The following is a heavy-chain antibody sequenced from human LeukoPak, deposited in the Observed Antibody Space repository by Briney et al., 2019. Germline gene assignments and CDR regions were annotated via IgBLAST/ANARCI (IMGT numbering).Heavy chain of an antibody. D-gene: IGHD3-16*01. CDR2: IYYSGST. CDR1: GGSISSYY. J-gene: IGHJ4*02. Sequence: PSETLSLTCTVSGGSISSYYWSWIRQPPGQGLEWIGFIYYSGSTNYNTSLKSRMIISVDTSKNQFSLKLSSVTAADTAVYYCARVVSGSYVDYGGQGTLVSVSS. CDR3: ARVVSGSYVDY. V-gene: IGHV4-59*01.